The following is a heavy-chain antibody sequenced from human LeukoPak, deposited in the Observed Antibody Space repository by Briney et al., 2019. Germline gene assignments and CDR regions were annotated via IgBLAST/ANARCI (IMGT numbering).Heavy chain of an antibody. Sequence: SVKVSCKTTGGRFKSYGFSWVRQAPGQGLEWMGGIIPVFDRPTYAQKFEGRVTITADKPTNTTYMEISSLTSDDTAVYYCARDAQWELRAFDVWGQGTMVIVSS. V-gene: IGHV1-69*06. CDR1: GGRFKSYG. CDR2: IIPVFDRP. D-gene: IGHD1-26*01. J-gene: IGHJ3*01. CDR3: ARDAQWELRAFDV.